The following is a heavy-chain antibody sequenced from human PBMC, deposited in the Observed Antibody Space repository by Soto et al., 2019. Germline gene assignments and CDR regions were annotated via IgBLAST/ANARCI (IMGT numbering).Heavy chain of an antibody. V-gene: IGHV1-3*01. CDR3: AREFTIYGMDV. J-gene: IGHJ6*02. D-gene: IGHD1-1*01. CDR2: INAGNGNT. Sequence: QVQLVQSGAEVKKPGASVKVSSKASGYTFTSYAMHWVRQAPGQRLEWMGWINAGNGNTKYSQKFQGRVTITWDTSASTAYMELSSLSSEDTAVYYCAREFTIYGMDVWGQGTTVTVSS. CDR1: GYTFTSYA.